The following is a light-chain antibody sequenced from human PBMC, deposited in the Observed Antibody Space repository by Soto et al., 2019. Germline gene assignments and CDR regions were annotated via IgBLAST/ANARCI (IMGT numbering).Light chain of an antibody. J-gene: IGLJ3*02. V-gene: IGLV3-1*01. CDR1: KLGEKY. Sequence: SYELTQAPSVSVSPGQTGSITCSGGKLGEKYTFWYQQKPGQSPVLVIYQDKHRPSGIPERFSGSNSGNTATLTISGTQAMDEADYYCQAWDSNAAVFGGGTKLTVL. CDR3: QAWDSNAAV. CDR2: QDK.